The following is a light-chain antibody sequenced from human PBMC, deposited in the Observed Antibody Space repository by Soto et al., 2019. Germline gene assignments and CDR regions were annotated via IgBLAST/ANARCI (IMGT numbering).Light chain of an antibody. Sequence: EIVLTQSPGTLSLSPGERATLSCRASQSVSSSYLAWYQQKPGQAPRLLIYGASSRATGIPDRFSGSGSGTDFTLIISRLEPEDFAVYYCQQHGSSSWTFGQGTKVEIK. J-gene: IGKJ1*01. V-gene: IGKV3-20*01. CDR2: GAS. CDR3: QQHGSSSWT. CDR1: QSVSSSY.